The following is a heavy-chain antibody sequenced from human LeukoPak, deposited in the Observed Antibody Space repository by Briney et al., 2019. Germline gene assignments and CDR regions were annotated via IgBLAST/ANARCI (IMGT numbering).Heavy chain of an antibody. V-gene: IGHV4-59*01. CDR2: IYYSGST. J-gene: IGHJ6*03. CDR1: GGSISSYY. D-gene: IGHD3-22*01. Sequence: PSETLSLTCTVSGGSISSYYWSWIRQPPGKGLEWIGYIYYSGSTNYNPSLKSRVTISVDTSKNQFSLKLSSVTAADTAVYYCTYYYDSSGYYPSYYYYMDVWGKGTMVTVSS. CDR3: TYYYDSSGYYPSYYYYMDV.